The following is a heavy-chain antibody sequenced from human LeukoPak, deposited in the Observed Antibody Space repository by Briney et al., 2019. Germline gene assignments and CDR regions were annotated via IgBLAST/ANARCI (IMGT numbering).Heavy chain of an antibody. Sequence: GGSLRLSCAASGFTFSSYAMSWVRQAPGKGLEWVSSISGSGTNTYYADSVKGRFTISRDNSKNTLYLQMNSLRAEDTAVYYCAKAHGLQSATSNYAFHIWGQGAMVTVSS. CDR2: ISGSGTNT. D-gene: IGHD1-1*01. V-gene: IGHV3-23*01. CDR1: GFTFSSYA. CDR3: AKAHGLQSATSNYAFHI. J-gene: IGHJ3*02.